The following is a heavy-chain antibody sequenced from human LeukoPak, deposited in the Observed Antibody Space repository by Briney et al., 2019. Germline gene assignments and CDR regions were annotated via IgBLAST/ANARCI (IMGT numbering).Heavy chain of an antibody. CDR1: GFTFSSYG. CDR2: ISGSGNTT. V-gene: IGHV3-23*01. CDR3: AKLPRIASDI. Sequence: PGGSLRLSCAASGFTFSSYGMSWVRQAPGKGLEWVSAISGSGNTTYYADSVKGRFTISRDNSKNTLYLQMNSLRAEDTAVYYCAKLPRIASDIWGQGTMVTVSS. J-gene: IGHJ3*02.